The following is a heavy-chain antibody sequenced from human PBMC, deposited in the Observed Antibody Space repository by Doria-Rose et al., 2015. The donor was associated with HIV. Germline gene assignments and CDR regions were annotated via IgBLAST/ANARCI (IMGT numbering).Heavy chain of an antibody. CDR2: IFSDDER. J-gene: IGHJ4*02. V-gene: IGHV2-26*01. D-gene: IGHD6-13*01. CDR1: GVSLSSPGLG. Sequence: QVTLKESGPVLVKPTETLTLTRTVSGVSLSSPGLGVSWIRQPPGKALEWLANIFSDDERSYNTSLKSRLTISRGTSKSKLILPMSDMDPDATPTYYCARIKSSRCYHKYFLDFWCRRTLVIVPA. CDR3: ARIKSSRCYHKYFLDF.